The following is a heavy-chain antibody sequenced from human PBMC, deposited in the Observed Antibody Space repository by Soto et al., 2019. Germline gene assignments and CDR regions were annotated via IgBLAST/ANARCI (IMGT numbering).Heavy chain of an antibody. V-gene: IGHV3-72*01. CDR3: ASSGGNSRAFDY. Sequence: EVQLVESGGGLVQPGGSLRLSCAASGFTFSDHYMDWVRQAPGKGLEWVGRIRKKTSYTTEYAASVKGRFTISRDDTKNSLYLQRNGLQPEDPAVYYCASSGGNSRAFDYGGQGTLVTVSS. CDR1: GFTFSDHY. D-gene: IGHD3-16*01. J-gene: IGHJ4*02. CDR2: IRKKTSYTT.